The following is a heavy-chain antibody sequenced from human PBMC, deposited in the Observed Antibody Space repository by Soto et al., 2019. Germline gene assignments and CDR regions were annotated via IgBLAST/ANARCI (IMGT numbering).Heavy chain of an antibody. V-gene: IGHV1-46*01. D-gene: IGHD3-22*01. Sequence: ASVKVSCKASGYIFTNHYIHWVRQAPGQGLEWMRIINPSGGSTNYLQKFQGRITMTRDTSTSTVYMELSSLRSEDTAVYFCARADYYDSSGFYYDCWGQGTLVTVSS. J-gene: IGHJ4*02. CDR1: GYIFTNHY. CDR2: INPSGGST. CDR3: ARADYYDSSGFYYDC.